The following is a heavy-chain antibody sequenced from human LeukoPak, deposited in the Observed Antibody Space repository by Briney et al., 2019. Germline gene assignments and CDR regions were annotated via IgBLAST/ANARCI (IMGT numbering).Heavy chain of an antibody. CDR1: GFTFSSYA. V-gene: IGHV3-23*01. D-gene: IGHD2-21*02. Sequence: GGSLRLSCAASGFTFSSYAMNWVRQTPGKGLEWVSSISGSGGSLYYADSVKGRFTISRDNSKNTFYLQMNSLRAEDAAIYYCAKDFVAVTAIGMYYSDYWGQGALVTVSA. J-gene: IGHJ4*02. CDR2: ISGSGGSL. CDR3: AKDFVAVTAIGMYYSDY.